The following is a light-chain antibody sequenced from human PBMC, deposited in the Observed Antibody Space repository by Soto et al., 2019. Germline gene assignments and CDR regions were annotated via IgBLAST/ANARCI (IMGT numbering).Light chain of an antibody. J-gene: IGKJ2*01. V-gene: IGKV1-5*01. CDR3: QQYSITPYT. CDR1: ESISTF. CDR2: DAS. Sequence: DIQMTQSPSALSASIGDRVIITCRASESISTFLAWYQQRPGRAPKLLVFDASRLEAGVPSGFSGSGSGTEFTLTISSLQPDDYATYFCQQYSITPYTFVPGTTVAIK.